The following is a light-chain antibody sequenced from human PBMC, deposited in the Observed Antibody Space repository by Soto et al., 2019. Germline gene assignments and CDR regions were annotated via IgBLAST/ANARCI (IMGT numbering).Light chain of an antibody. Sequence: QSALTQPASVSGSPGQSIIISCTGTSSDVGGYNYVSWYQHHPGKAPKLMLYDVSYRPSGISNRFSGSKSSNSASLTISGLQTEDEADYYCSSYTSSSTLVFGGGTKLTVL. CDR3: SSYTSSSTLV. CDR1: SSDVGGYNY. V-gene: IGLV2-14*03. J-gene: IGLJ2*01. CDR2: DVS.